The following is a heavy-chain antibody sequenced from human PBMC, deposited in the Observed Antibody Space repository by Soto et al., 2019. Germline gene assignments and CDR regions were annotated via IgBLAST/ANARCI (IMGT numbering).Heavy chain of an antibody. J-gene: IGHJ6*02. CDR1: SGTFSSYA. D-gene: IGHD3-10*01. V-gene: IGHV1-69*13. CDR3: ARDVMVRGIHYDYGMDV. CDR2: IIPIFGTA. Sequence: SVKVANKASSGTFSSYAISWVRQAPGQGLEWMGGIIPIFGTANYAQKFQGRVTITADESTSTAYMELSSLRSEDTAVYYCARDVMVRGIHYDYGMDVWGQGSTVTVSS.